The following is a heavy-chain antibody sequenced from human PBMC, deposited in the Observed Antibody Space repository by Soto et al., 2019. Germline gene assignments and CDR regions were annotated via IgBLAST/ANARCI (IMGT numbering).Heavy chain of an antibody. CDR1: GFTFSSYA. CDR2: ISYDGSNK. V-gene: IGHV3-30-3*01. D-gene: IGHD6-6*01. Sequence: PGGSLRLSCAASGFTFSSYAMHWVRQAPGKGLEWVAVISYDGSNKYYADSVKGRFTISRDNSKNTLYLQMNGLRAEDTAVYYCARRALEGWFDPWGQGTLVTVSS. CDR3: ARRALEGWFDP. J-gene: IGHJ5*02.